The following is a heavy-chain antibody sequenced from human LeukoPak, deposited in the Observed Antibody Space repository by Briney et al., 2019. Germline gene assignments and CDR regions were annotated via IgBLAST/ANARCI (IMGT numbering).Heavy chain of an antibody. CDR3: ARDKLGSGYSSDFDC. V-gene: IGHV3-66*02. Sequence: GGSLRLSCAASGFTFSSYWMHWVHQAPGKGLEWVSAIYTGGTTYYADSVKGRFTISRDNSKNTLYLQRNSLRAEDTAVYYCARDKLGSGYSSDFDCWGQGTLVTVSS. J-gene: IGHJ4*02. D-gene: IGHD6-19*01. CDR1: GFTFSSYW. CDR2: IYTGGTT.